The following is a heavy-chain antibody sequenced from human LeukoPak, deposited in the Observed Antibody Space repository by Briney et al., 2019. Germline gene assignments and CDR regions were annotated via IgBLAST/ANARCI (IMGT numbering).Heavy chain of an antibody. Sequence: GGSLRLSCVFSGFTFSSYAMSWVRQAPGKGLEWVSSLSGSGGSTYYADSVKGRFTISRDNSKNTLYLQMNSLRAEDTAVYYCARDYADYVGYFFFDYWGQGTLVTVSS. J-gene: IGHJ4*02. CDR3: ARDYADYVGYFFFDY. CDR1: GFTFSSYA. D-gene: IGHD4-17*01. CDR2: LSGSGGST. V-gene: IGHV3-23*01.